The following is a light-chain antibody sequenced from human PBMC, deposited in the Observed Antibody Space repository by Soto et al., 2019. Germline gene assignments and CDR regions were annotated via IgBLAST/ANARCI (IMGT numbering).Light chain of an antibody. V-gene: IGKV3-20*01. J-gene: IGKJ4*01. CDR2: GAS. CDR1: QSVSDNY. Sequence: EIVLTQSPVTLSLSLGKRATLSCRASQSVSDNYLAWYQQRSGQAPRLVIYGASSRASAVPDRFSGSGSGADFTLTISRLEPEDFAVYYCQQYGSSPLTFGGGTKVDIK. CDR3: QQYGSSPLT.